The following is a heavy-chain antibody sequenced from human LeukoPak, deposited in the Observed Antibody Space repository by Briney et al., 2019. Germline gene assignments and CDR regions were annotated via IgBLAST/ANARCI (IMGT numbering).Heavy chain of an antibody. Sequence: GGSLRLSCAASGFTFSSYAMHWVRQAPGKGLEWVAVISYDGSNKYYADSVKGRFTISRDNSKNTLYLQMNSLRAEDTAVYYCAKDLGGSGSRGVYYYYGMDVWGQGTTVTVSS. CDR3: AKDLGGSGSRGVYYYYGMDV. CDR1: GFTFSSYA. V-gene: IGHV3-30-3*01. CDR2: ISYDGSNK. D-gene: IGHD6-19*01. J-gene: IGHJ6*02.